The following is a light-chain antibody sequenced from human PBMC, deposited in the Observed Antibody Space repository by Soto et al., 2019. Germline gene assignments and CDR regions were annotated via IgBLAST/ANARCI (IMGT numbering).Light chain of an antibody. Sequence: DIQMTHSPSSLSASVGDRVTITCXASQSISSYLNWYQQKPGKAPKLLIYAASSLQSGVPSRFSGSGSGTDFTLTISSLQPEDFATYYCQQSYSTPLTFGGGTKVDI. J-gene: IGKJ4*01. V-gene: IGKV1-39*01. CDR1: QSISSY. CDR3: QQSYSTPLT. CDR2: AAS.